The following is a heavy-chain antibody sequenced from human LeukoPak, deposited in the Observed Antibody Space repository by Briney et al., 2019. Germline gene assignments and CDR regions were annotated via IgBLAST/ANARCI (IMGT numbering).Heavy chain of an antibody. V-gene: IGHV4-61*02. J-gene: IGHJ5*01. CDR1: GDSISSGSSY. CDR2: IYTSGTT. CDR3: ARVFDS. Sequence: PSQTLSLTCTVSGDSISSGSSYWNWIRQPAGKGLEWIGRIYTSGTTNYNPSLKSRVIISVDTSKNQFSLKLSSVTAADTAVYYCARVFDSWGQGTLVTVSS.